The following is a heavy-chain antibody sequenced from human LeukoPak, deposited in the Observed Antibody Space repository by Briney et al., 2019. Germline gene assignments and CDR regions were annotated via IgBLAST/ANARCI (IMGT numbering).Heavy chain of an antibody. CDR1: GGSISSYY. D-gene: IGHD3-9*01. J-gene: IGHJ4*02. CDR3: ARRGILTGYYFFDY. Sequence: PSETLSLTCTVPGGSISSYYWSWIRQPPGKGLEWSGYIYYSGSTNYNPSLKSRVTISVDTSKNPFSLKLSSVTAADTAVYYCARRGILTGYYFFDYWGQGTLVTVSS. V-gene: IGHV4-59*08. CDR2: IYYSGST.